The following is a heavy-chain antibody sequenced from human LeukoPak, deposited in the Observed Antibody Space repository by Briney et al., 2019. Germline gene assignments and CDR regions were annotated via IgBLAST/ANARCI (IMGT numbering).Heavy chain of an antibody. J-gene: IGHJ4*02. D-gene: IGHD1-1*01. CDR1: GFSFSNYG. CDR2: IRDDGTTK. V-gene: IGHV3-30*02. Sequence: GGALRLSCAASGFSFSNYGMHWVRQAPGKGLEWVTFIRDDGTTKYYADSVRGRFTISRDNSKSTLYLQMNSLRVDDTAVYYCAKDWYNSLNYFDYWGQGSLVTVSS. CDR3: AKDWYNSLNYFDY.